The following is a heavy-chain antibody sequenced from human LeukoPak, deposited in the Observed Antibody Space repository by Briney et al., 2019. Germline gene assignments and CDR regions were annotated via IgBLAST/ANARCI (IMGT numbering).Heavy chain of an antibody. CDR3: ARVRSAAGILDWFDP. CDR1: DGSISSGDYY. J-gene: IGHJ5*02. V-gene: IGHV4-30-4*01. CDR2: IYYSGST. Sequence: SQTLSLTCTVSDGSISSGDYYWSWIRQPPGKGLEWIGYIYYSGSTYYNPSLKSRVTISVDTSKNQFSLKLSSVTAADTAVYYCARVRSAAGILDWFDPWGQGTLVTVSS. D-gene: IGHD6-13*01.